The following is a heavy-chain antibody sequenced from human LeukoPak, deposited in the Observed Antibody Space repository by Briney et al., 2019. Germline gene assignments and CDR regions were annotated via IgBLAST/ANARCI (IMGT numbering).Heavy chain of an antibody. J-gene: IGHJ2*01. CDR3: TRRPTPNWYCDL. V-gene: IGHV3-73*01. Sequence: GWSLRLSCAASGFTFSGSAMHWVRKAPGKGLEWVGRIRSKANSYATAYAASVKGRITISRDDSNTMAYLQMNSLKTEDTAVYYCTRRPTPNWYCDLWGRGTLVTVSS. CDR1: GFTFSGSA. D-gene: IGHD4-23*01. CDR2: IRSKANSYAT.